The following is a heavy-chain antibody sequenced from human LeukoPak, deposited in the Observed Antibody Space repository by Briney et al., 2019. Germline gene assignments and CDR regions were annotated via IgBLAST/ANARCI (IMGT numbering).Heavy chain of an antibody. CDR3: ATAASFSSTGAFDI. V-gene: IGHV3-53*01. Sequence: PGGSLRLSCATSGFTVSTTYMTWVRQAPGKGLEWVSVIYGGGSTYYAGSVKGRFTISRDNSKNMLYLQMNSLRAEDTAVYYCATAASFSSTGAFDIWGQGTMVTVSS. CDR1: GFTVSTTY. D-gene: IGHD2-2*01. J-gene: IGHJ3*02. CDR2: IYGGGST.